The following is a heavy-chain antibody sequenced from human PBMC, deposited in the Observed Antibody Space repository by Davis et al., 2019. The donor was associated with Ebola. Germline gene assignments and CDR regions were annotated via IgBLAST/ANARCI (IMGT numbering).Heavy chain of an antibody. D-gene: IGHD2-21*01. J-gene: IGHJ3*02. CDR3: ARDTRPCGGDCYDDTFDM. V-gene: IGHV4-59*12. CDR1: GVSITTYF. Sequence: PSETLSLTCTVSGVSITTYFWSWIRQPPGKGLEWVGYIHHGGSANSSPSLKSRVTFSIDTSKSQVSLKLTSVTAADTAVYYCARDTRPCGGDCYDDTFDMWGQGTMVIVSS. CDR2: IHHGGSA.